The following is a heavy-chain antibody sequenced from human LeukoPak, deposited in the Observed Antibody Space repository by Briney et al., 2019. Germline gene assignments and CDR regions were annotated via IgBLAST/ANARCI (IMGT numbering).Heavy chain of an antibody. J-gene: IGHJ4*02. V-gene: IGHV1-69*05. CDR3: AREKIAVAGYFDY. D-gene: IGHD6-19*01. CDR1: GGTFSSYA. CDR2: IIPIFGTA. Sequence: SVKVSCKASGGTFSSYAISWVRQAPGQGLEWVGGIIPIFGTANYAQKFQGRVTITTDESTSTAYMELSNLRSEDTAVYYCAREKIAVAGYFDYWGQGTLVTVSS.